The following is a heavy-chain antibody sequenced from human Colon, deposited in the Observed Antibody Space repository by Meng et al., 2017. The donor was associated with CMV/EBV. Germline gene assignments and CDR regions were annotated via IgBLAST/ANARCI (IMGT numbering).Heavy chain of an antibody. J-gene: IGHJ4*02. CDR2: IYPDDSDT. CDR1: GYSFATYW. Sequence: KVSCKVSGYSFATYWIGWVRQMPGKGLEWMGIIYPDDSDTRYSPSFQGRVTISADKSISTAYLQWSSLKASDTAMYYCARRLDDSSPDYWGQGTQVTVSS. V-gene: IGHV5-51*01. D-gene: IGHD6-6*01. CDR3: ARRLDDSSPDY.